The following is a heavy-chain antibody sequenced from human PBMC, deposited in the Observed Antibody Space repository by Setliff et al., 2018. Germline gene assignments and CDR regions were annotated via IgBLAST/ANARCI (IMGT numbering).Heavy chain of an antibody. J-gene: IGHJ3*01. Sequence: GGSLRLSCAASGFTFSKDWMSWVRQAPGKGLEWVGRIYSIADGGKTDYAAPVEGRFTISRDDSKNTVYLQMSSLKIEDTAVYYCVHNADFIGTFNTWGQGTMVTVSS. CDR2: IYSIADGGKT. CDR1: GFTFSKDW. V-gene: IGHV3-15*01. D-gene: IGHD2-8*01. CDR3: VHNADFIGTFNT.